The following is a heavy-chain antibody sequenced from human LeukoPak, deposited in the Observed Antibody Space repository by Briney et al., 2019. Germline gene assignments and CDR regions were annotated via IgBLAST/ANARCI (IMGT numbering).Heavy chain of an antibody. CDR1: GFTFSSYG. CDR3: AKDMRRYSSSWLYFDY. D-gene: IGHD6-13*01. CDR2: ISGSGGST. V-gene: IGHV3-23*01. Sequence: HSGGSLRLSCAASGFTFSSYGMSWVRQAPGKGLEWVSAISGSGGSTYYADSVKGRFTISRDNSKNTLYLQMNSLRAEDTALYYCAKDMRRYSSSWLYFDYWGQGTLVTVSS. J-gene: IGHJ4*02.